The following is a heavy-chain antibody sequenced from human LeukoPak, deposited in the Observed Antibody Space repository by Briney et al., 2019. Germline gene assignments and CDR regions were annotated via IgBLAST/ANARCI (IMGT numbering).Heavy chain of an antibody. CDR2: IKRDGSEK. Sequence: PGGSLRLSCAASGFTFSSYWMSWVRQAPGKGLEWVANIKRDGSEKYYVDSVKGRFIISRDNAKNSLYLQVNSLRAEDTAVYYCAREDYGGNSVTSTLDHWGQGTLVTVSS. J-gene: IGHJ4*02. V-gene: IGHV3-7*01. D-gene: IGHD4-23*01. CDR3: AREDYGGNSVTSTLDH. CDR1: GFTFSSYW.